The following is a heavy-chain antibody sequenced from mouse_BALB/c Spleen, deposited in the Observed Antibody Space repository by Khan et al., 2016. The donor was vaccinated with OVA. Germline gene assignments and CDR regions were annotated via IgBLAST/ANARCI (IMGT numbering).Heavy chain of an antibody. CDR2: INSGGST. Sequence: EVKLVESGGGLVKPGGSLKLSCAASGFTFSSYAVSWIRQTPEKRLEWVASINSGGSTYYPDSVKGRFTISRDDARNILYLQMSSLRSEDTVMYYCTRLVDYWGQGTSVTVSS. V-gene: IGHV5-6-5*01. J-gene: IGHJ4*01. CDR3: TRLVDY. CDR1: GFTFSSYA.